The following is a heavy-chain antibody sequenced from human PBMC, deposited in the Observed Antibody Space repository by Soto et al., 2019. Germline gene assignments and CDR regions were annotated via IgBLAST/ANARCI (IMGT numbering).Heavy chain of an antibody. V-gene: IGHV3-23*01. J-gene: IGHJ4*02. CDR3: AKGNPPSDY. D-gene: IGHD4-4*01. CDR2: ISDSGGRP. CDR1: GFTFSTYA. Sequence: EVQLLESGGGLVQPGGSLRLSCAASGFTFSTYAMTWVRQAPGKGLEWVSSISDSGGRPYYADSVKGRFTISRDNSQHTLYLQMTSLRAEDTAVYYCAKGNPPSDYWGQGTLVTVSS.